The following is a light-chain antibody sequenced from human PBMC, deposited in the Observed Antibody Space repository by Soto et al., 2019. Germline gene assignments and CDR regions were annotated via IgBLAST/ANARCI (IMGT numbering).Light chain of an antibody. CDR1: QSVLHRSSNKNF. J-gene: IGKJ1*01. Sequence: DIVMTQSPDSLAVTLGERATVNCKSSQSVLHRSSNKNFLAWYQQKPGQPPKLLISWASTRESGVPDRFSGSASETDFALTISSLQAEDVAVYFCQHYYNTPWTFGQGTKVEIK. V-gene: IGKV4-1*01. CDR3: QHYYNTPWT. CDR2: WAS.